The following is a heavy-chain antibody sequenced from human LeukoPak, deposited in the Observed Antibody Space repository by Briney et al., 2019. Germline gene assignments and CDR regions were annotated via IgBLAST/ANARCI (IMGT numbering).Heavy chain of an antibody. J-gene: IGHJ4*02. D-gene: IGHD3-16*01. V-gene: IGHV3-30*02. CDR3: AKGDYGYDPRPPFDY. CDR1: GFTVSSYG. Sequence: GGSLRLSCAASGFTVSSYGMHWVRQAPGKGLEWVAFTRYDGIKESYADSVKGRFTISRDNSKNTLYLQMNSLRAEDTAIYYCAKGDYGYDPRPPFDYWGQGTLVTVSS. CDR2: TRYDGIKE.